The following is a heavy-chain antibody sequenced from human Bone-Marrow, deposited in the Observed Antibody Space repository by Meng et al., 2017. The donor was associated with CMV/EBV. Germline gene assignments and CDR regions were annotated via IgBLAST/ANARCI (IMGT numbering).Heavy chain of an antibody. V-gene: IGHV4-39*07. J-gene: IGHJ5*02. CDR3: ARGASWIQLWSYWFDP. CDR2: IYYSGGT. D-gene: IGHD5-18*01. CDR1: GGSISSSSNYY. Sequence: SETLSLTCTVSGGSISSSSNYYWGWIRQPPGKGLEWIGSIYYSGGTYYNPSLKSRVTISVDTSKNQFSLKLSSVTAADTAVYYCARGASWIQLWSYWFDPWGQGTLVTVSS.